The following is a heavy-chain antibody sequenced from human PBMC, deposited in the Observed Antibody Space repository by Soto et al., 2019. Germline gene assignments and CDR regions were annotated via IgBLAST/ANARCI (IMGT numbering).Heavy chain of an antibody. V-gene: IGHV3-11*06. Sequence: QVQLVESGGGTVKPGGALRLSCAATGFTLSAYFMAWVRQSSRQGLEWIASSSSRGGYITYADSVRGRFTISRDNAKSSLYLQMNSLRTEDTAVYYCARIQLASYAFDIWGQGAMVAVSS. J-gene: IGHJ3*02. D-gene: IGHD1-1*01. CDR3: ARIQLASYAFDI. CDR1: GFTLSAYF. CDR2: SSSRGGYI.